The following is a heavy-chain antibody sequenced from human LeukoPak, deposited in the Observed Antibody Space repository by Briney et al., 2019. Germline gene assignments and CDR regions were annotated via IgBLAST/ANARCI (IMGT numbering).Heavy chain of an antibody. CDR3: ARQGWELYYFDY. CDR2: IYYSGST. CDR1: GYSISSGYY. Sequence: RPSETLSLTCAVSGYSISSGYYWGWIRQPPGKGLEWIGSIYYSGSTYYNPSLKSRVTISVDTSKNQFSLKLSSVTAADTAVYYCARQGWELYYFDYWGQGTLVTVSS. D-gene: IGHD1-26*01. J-gene: IGHJ4*02. V-gene: IGHV4-38-2*01.